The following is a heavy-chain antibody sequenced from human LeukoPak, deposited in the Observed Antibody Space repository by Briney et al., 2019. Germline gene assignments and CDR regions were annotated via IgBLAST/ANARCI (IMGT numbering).Heavy chain of an antibody. CDR2: IYYSGST. CDR3: ARGGLENGYHSNDGFDI. V-gene: IGHV4-59*01. CDR1: GGSISGYY. D-gene: IGHD3-22*01. Sequence: SETLSLTCTVSGGSISGYYWSWIRQPPGKGLEWIGYIYYSGSTKYNPSLKSRVTMSVDTSRNQFSLKLSSVTAADTAVYYCARGGLENGYHSNDGFDIWAKGQWSPSLQ. J-gene: IGHJ3*02.